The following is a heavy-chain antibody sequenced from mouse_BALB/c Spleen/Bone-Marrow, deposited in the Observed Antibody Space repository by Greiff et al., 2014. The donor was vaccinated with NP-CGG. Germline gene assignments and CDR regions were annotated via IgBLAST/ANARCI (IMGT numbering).Heavy chain of an antibody. J-gene: IGHJ1*01. V-gene: IGHV1-69*01. CDR3: ARRYGHYWYFDV. CDR1: GYTFTDYW. Sequence: VQLQQSGTELVMPGPSVKMSCKASGYTFTDYWMHWVKQRPGQGLEWIGAIDTSDSYTTYNQNFKDKATLTVDESSSTAYMQFSSLTSEDSAVYYCARRYGHYWYFDVWAQGPRSPSPQ. CDR2: IDTSDSYT. D-gene: IGHD2-10*02.